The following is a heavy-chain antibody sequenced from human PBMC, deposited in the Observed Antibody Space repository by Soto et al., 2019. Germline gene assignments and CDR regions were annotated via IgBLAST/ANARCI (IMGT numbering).Heavy chain of an antibody. Sequence: QVHLQESGPGLVKPSETLSLTCSVSGGSIYSYYWSWVRQPAGKGLEWIGRIYSDGSTNYSPSLKSRVTISLDTSKNQFSLHLRSVTAADTAVYYCARVGCSSSSCDTRGMDVWGQGTTVTVSS. CDR3: ARVGCSSSSCDTRGMDV. V-gene: IGHV4-4*07. J-gene: IGHJ6*02. CDR2: IYSDGST. CDR1: GGSIYSYY. D-gene: IGHD2-2*01.